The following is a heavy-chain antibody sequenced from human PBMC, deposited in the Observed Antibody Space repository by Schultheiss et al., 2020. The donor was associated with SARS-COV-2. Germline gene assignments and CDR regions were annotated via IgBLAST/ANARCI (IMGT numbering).Heavy chain of an antibody. CDR3: ARWWYYNSSGHYYFDYGMDV. D-gene: IGHD3-22*01. CDR1: GFTFSNAW. Sequence: GGSLRLSCAASGFTFSNAWMSWVRQAPGKGLEWVSHISSRSSYTNYADSVKGRFTISRDNAKKSLYLEMNSLRAEDTAVYYCARWWYYNSSGHYYFDYGMDVWGQGTTVTVSS. J-gene: IGHJ6*02. V-gene: IGHV3-11*06. CDR2: ISSRSSYT.